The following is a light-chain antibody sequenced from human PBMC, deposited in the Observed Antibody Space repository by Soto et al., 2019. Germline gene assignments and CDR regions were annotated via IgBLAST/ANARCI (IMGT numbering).Light chain of an antibody. CDR3: SSYTSSSTLDVV. Sequence: QSALTQPASVSGSPGQSITISCTGTSSDVGGYNYVSWYQQHPGKAPKLMIYDVSNRPSGVSNRFSVSKSGNTASLTISGLQAEDEADDYCSSYTSSSTLDVVFGGGTKLTVL. V-gene: IGLV2-14*01. CDR1: SSDVGGYNY. J-gene: IGLJ2*01. CDR2: DVS.